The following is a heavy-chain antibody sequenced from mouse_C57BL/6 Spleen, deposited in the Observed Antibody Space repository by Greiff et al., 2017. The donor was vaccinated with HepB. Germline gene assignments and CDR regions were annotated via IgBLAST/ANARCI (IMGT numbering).Heavy chain of an antibody. CDR3: ARDRRRYAMDY. Sequence: EVKLMESGGGLVKPGGSLKLSCAASGFTFSSYAMSWVRQTPEKRLEWVATISDGGSYTYYPDNVKGRFTISRDNAKNNLYLQMSHLKSEDTAMYYCARDRRRYAMDYWGQGTSVTVSS. CDR1: GFTFSSYA. V-gene: IGHV5-4*01. J-gene: IGHJ4*01. CDR2: ISDGGSYT.